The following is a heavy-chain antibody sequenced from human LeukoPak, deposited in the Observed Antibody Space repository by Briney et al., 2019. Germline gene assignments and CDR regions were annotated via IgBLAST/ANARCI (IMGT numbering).Heavy chain of an antibody. CDR3: AKVLPSITAAGNWLDP. CDR1: GYTFTAYY. Sequence: ASVKISCKASGYTFTAYYIHWVREAPGQGLEWMGRINPNTGGTNYAQKFQGRVTMTRDTSITTAYMELSRLTSDDTAIYYCAKVLPSITAAGNWLDPWGQGALVTVSS. V-gene: IGHV1-2*06. D-gene: IGHD6-13*01. CDR2: INPNTGGT. J-gene: IGHJ5*02.